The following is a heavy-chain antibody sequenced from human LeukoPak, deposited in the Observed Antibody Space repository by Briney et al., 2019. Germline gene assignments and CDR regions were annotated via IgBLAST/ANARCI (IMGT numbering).Heavy chain of an antibody. V-gene: IGHV5-51*01. D-gene: IGHD4-17*01. CDR3: ARLVCDYDVGSDAFDI. Sequence: GESLKISCKGSGYSFSSYWIGWVRQMPGKGLEWMGIIYPGDSDTRYSPSFQGQVTISADRSSRTAYLQWSSLKASDTAMYYCARLVCDYDVGSDAFDIWGQGTMVTVSS. CDR2: IYPGDSDT. CDR1: GYSFSSYW. J-gene: IGHJ3*02.